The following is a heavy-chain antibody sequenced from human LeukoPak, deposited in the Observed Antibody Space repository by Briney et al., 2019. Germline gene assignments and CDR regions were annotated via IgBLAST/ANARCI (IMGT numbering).Heavy chain of an antibody. V-gene: IGHV3-30*02. J-gene: IGHJ4*02. CDR2: IRYDGSDK. Sequence: GGSLRLSCAASGFTFSNYGMHWVRQAPGKGLEWVAFIRYDGSDKYYADSVKGRFTISRDKSKSTLYLYMNSLRAEDTAVYYCASTSWELPDYWGQGTLVTVSS. CDR3: ASTSWELPDY. CDR1: GFTFSNYG. D-gene: IGHD1-26*01.